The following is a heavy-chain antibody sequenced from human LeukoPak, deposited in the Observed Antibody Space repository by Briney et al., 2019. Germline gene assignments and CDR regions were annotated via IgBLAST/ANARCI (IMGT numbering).Heavy chain of an antibody. CDR1: GYTFTSYY. CDR3: ARGRLAMVRGNDAFDI. J-gene: IGHJ3*02. CDR2: INPSGGST. D-gene: IGHD3-10*01. Sequence: GASVKVSCKASGYTFTSYYMHWVRQAPGQGLEWMGIINPSGGSTSYAQKFQGRVTMTRDTSTSTVYMELSSLRSEDTAVYYCARGRLAMVRGNDAFDIWGQGTMVTVSS. V-gene: IGHV1-46*01.